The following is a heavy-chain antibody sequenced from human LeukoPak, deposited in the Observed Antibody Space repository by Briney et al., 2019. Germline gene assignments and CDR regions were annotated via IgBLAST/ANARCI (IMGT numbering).Heavy chain of an antibody. Sequence: GGSLRLSCAASGFTFSSYAMHWVRQAPGKGLEWVSYISSSSSTIYYADSVKGRFTISRDNAKNSLYLQMNSLRAEDTALYYCAKDTRYDSSGYYYGAAFDIWGQGTMVTVSS. CDR1: GFTFSSYA. CDR2: ISSSSSTI. J-gene: IGHJ3*02. V-gene: IGHV3-48*04. CDR3: AKDTRYDSSGYYYGAAFDI. D-gene: IGHD3-22*01.